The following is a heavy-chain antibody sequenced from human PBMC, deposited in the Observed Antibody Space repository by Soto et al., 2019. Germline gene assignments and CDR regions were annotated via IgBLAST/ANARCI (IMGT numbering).Heavy chain of an antibody. D-gene: IGHD1-26*01. J-gene: IGHJ4*02. V-gene: IGHV3-48*02. CDR2: IRIDSNHI. CDR3: ARDLSYAFDY. CDR1: GFIFTSYS. Sequence: EVQLVESGVGLVQPGGSLRLSCAASGFIFTSYSMNWVRQAPGKGLEWLSYIRIDSNHIGYADSVRGRFTISSDIAKNSLYLQMNSLRDEDTAVYYCARDLSYAFDYWGQGTLVTVSS.